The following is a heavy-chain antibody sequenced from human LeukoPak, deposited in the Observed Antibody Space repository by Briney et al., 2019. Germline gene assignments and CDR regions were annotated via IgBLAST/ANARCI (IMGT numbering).Heavy chain of an antibody. CDR3: VRDGEYSYVPDK. V-gene: IGHV1-18*01. Sequence: ASVKVSCKASGYTFTSYGISWVRQAPGQGLEWMGWISAYNGNTNYAQKLQGRVAMTTDTSTSTAYLELRSLGSDDTAVYYCVRDGEYSYVPDKWGQGTLVTVSS. J-gene: IGHJ4*02. D-gene: IGHD5-18*01. CDR2: ISAYNGNT. CDR1: GYTFTSYG.